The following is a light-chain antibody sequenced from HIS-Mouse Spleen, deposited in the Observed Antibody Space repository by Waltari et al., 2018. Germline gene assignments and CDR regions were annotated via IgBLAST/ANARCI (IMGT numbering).Light chain of an antibody. V-gene: IGLV2-14*03. CDR3: SSYTSSSTLDVV. Sequence: QSALTQPASVSGSPGQSITISCTCTSSDVGGYNYVSWYQHHPGKAPKLMIYDVSNRPSGVSNRFSGSKSGNTASLTISGLQAEDEADYYCSSYTSSSTLDVVFGGGTKLTVL. CDR1: SSDVGGYNY. J-gene: IGLJ2*01. CDR2: DVS.